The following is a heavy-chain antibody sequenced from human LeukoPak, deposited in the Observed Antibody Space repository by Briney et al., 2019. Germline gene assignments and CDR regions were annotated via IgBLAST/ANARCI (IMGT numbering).Heavy chain of an antibody. Sequence: ASVKVSCKASGYTFTSYGISWVRQAPGQGLEWMGWISAYNGNTNYAQKLQGRVTMTTDTSTSTAYMELRSLRSDDTAVYYCARGAVGTEKRRSLNEFDYWGQGTLVTVSS. CDR3: ARGAVGTEKRRSLNEFDY. CDR2: ISAYNGNT. J-gene: IGHJ4*02. CDR1: GYTFTSYG. V-gene: IGHV1-18*01. D-gene: IGHD1-26*01.